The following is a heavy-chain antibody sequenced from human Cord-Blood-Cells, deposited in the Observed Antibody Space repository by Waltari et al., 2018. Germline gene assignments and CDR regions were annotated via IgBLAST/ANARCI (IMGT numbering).Heavy chain of an antibody. V-gene: IGHV3-48*03. CDR1: GFTFSSYE. J-gene: IGHJ4*02. CDR3: ARDGVLLWFGELFDY. CDR2: ISSSGNTI. Sequence: EVQLVESGGGLVQPGGSLRLSCAASGFTFSSYEMNWVRQAPGKGLEWVSYISSSGNTIYYADSVKGRFTISRDNAKNSLYLQMNSLRAEDTAVYYCARDGVLLWFGELFDYWGQGTLVTVSS. D-gene: IGHD3-10*01.